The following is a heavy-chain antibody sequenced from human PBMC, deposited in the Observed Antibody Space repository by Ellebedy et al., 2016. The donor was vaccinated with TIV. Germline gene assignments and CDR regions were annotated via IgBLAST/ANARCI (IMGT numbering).Heavy chain of an antibody. D-gene: IGHD3-22*01. Sequence: AASVKVSCKASGYTFTTYGISWVRQAPGQGLEWMGWISTYNDNTHHAQKVQGRVNITTDTSTSTAYMELRNRRSDVTAVYYCARDLYTFYSDSSGYQRYYYGMDVWGQGTAVTVSS. J-gene: IGHJ6*02. CDR3: ARDLYTFYSDSSGYQRYYYGMDV. V-gene: IGHV1-18*01. CDR2: ISTYNDNT. CDR1: GYTFTTYG.